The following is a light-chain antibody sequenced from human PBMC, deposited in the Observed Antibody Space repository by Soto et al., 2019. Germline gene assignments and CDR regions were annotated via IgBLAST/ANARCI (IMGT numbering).Light chain of an antibody. CDR1: QSAGNF. CDR3: HQYDSWT. Sequence: EIVMTQSPATLSVSPGETASLSCRASQSAGNFLAWYQQKPGQAPRLLIYYISTRATGIPARFSGSGSGTDFTLTISRLEPEDFAVYYCHQYDSWTFGQGTKVDIK. V-gene: IGKV3D-15*01. J-gene: IGKJ1*01. CDR2: YIS.